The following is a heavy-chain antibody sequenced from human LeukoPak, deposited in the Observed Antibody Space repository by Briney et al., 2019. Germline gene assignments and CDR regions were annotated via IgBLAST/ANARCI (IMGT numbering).Heavy chain of an antibody. CDR3: ARGGSDTTGDFDY. Sequence: PSETLSLTCTVSGGSISSYYWSWIRQPPGKGLEWIGYIYYSGSTNYNPSLKSRVTISVDTSKNQFSPKLSSVTAADTAVYYCARGGSDTTGDFDYWGQGTLVTVSS. CDR2: IYYSGST. CDR1: GGSISSYY. J-gene: IGHJ4*02. D-gene: IGHD1-1*01. V-gene: IGHV4-59*12.